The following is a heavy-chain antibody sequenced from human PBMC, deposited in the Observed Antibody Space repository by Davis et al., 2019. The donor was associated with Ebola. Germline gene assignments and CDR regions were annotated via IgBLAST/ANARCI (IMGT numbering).Heavy chain of an antibody. J-gene: IGHJ6*04. CDR2: TYYNSKWYI. CDR1: GDSVSSAG. D-gene: IGHD5-18*01. Sequence: HSQTLSLTCAISGDSVSSAGWNWIRQSPSRGLEWLGRTYYNSKWYIDYAMSVKSRITINPDTSKNQFSLQLNSVTPEDTALYYCTRGWLRGGMDVWGEGTTVTVSS. CDR3: TRGWLRGGMDV. V-gene: IGHV6-1*01.